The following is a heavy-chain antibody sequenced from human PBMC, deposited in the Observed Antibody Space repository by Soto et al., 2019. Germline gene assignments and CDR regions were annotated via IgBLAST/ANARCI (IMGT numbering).Heavy chain of an antibody. V-gene: IGHV4-34*01. CDR3: ARESYMIAAAASPRFDY. CDR2: INHSGST. J-gene: IGHJ4*02. Sequence: SYTLSLTCAVDGGSFSGYYWSWIRQPPGKGLEWIGEINHSGSTNYNPSLKSRVTISVDTSKNQFSLKLSSVTAADTAVYYCARESYMIAAAASPRFDYWGQGTLVTVSS. CDR1: GGSFSGYY. D-gene: IGHD6-13*01.